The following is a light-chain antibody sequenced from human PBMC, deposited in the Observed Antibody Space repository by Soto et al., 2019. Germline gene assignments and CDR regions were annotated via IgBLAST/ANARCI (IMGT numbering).Light chain of an antibody. CDR1: QGIRND. CDR3: LQEYSYPRT. Sequence: AIQMTQSPSSLSASVGDRVNITCRASQGIRNDLGWYQQKPGKTPKLLIYAASSLQSGVPSRFSGSGSGTDFTLSISRLQPEDFATYYCLQEYSYPRTFGQGTKVDIK. CDR2: AAS. J-gene: IGKJ1*01. V-gene: IGKV1-6*01.